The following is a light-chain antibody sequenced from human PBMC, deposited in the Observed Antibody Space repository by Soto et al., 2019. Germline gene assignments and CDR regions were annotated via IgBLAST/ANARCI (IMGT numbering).Light chain of an antibody. CDR3: QQRTIWPRT. V-gene: IGKV3-11*01. CDR2: DAS. J-gene: IGKJ4*01. CDR1: QSVSSY. Sequence: EIVLTQSPATLSLSPGERATLSCRASQSVSSYLAWFQQKPGQAPRLLIYDASTRATGIPARFSGSGSGTDFTLTISSLEPEDFAVYYCQQRTIWPRTFGGGTKVEIK.